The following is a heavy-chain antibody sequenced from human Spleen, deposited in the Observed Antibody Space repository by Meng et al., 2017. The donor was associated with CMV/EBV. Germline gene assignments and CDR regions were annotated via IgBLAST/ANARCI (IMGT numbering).Heavy chain of an antibody. CDR1: VSSGRHY. Sequence: VSSGRHYWSWIRQPPGKGLEWIGFIYYTGSTTYNSSLESRVTISLDTSKNQFSLSLTSVTAADTAVYYCARSIQLWRRAFDYWGQGVLVTVSS. CDR3: ARSIQLWRRAFDY. V-gene: IGHV4-61*01. J-gene: IGHJ4*02. CDR2: IYYTGST. D-gene: IGHD5-18*01.